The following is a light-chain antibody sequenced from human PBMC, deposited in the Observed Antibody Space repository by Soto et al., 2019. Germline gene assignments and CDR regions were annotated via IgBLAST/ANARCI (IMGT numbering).Light chain of an antibody. CDR1: QTVSSNY. V-gene: IGKV3-20*01. CDR3: QQYTGPTTT. Sequence: EIVLTQSPATLSSFPGDRVPLSCRASQTVSSNYLAWCQQRPGQAPRLLIYGASTRAAGIPDRFSGSGSGTDFTLTITRLETEDSAVYFCQQYTGPTTTVGQGTRLEIK. CDR2: GAS. J-gene: IGKJ5*01.